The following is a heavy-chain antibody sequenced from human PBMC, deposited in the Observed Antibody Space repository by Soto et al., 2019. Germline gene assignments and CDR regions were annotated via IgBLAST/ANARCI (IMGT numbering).Heavy chain of an antibody. D-gene: IGHD6-13*01. CDR3: TKDWQHDS. J-gene: IGHJ5*01. CDR2: INNNGINR. CDR1: GLTFSSYG. Sequence: GGSLRLSCAASGLTFSSYGMHWVRQAPGKGLECVSVINNNGINRHYADSVKGRFSVSRDNSKNTLSLQMNSLRAEDTAVYDCTKDWQHDSWGQGTLVTVSS. V-gene: IGHV3-30*18.